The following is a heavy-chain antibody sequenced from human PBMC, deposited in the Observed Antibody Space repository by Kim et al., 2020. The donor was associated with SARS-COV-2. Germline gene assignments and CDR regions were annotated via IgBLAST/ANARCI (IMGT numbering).Heavy chain of an antibody. Sequence: GGSLRLSCAASGFTFSSYEMNWVRQAPGKGLEWVSYISSSGSTINYADSVKGRFTISRDNAKNSLYLQMNSLRAEDTAVYYCARDSGGDRVATISHADAFDVWGQGTMVTVSS. CDR1: GFTFSSYE. CDR2: ISSSGSTI. D-gene: IGHD5-12*01. J-gene: IGHJ3*01. V-gene: IGHV3-48*03. CDR3: ARDSGGDRVATISHADAFDV.